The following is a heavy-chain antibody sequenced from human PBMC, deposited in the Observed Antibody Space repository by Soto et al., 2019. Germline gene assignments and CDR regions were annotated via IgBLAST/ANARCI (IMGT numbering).Heavy chain of an antibody. J-gene: IGHJ3*02. D-gene: IGHD4-4*01. CDR3: ARDRYPNYPPDAFDI. Sequence: GGSLRLSCAASGLTLSSNGMHWVRQAPGKGLEWVAFIWYDGSDKYYADSVKGRFTISRDNSKNTLYLQMNSLRAEDTAVYYCARDRYPNYPPDAFDIWGQGTLVTVSS. V-gene: IGHV3-33*01. CDR2: IWYDGSDK. CDR1: GLTLSSNG.